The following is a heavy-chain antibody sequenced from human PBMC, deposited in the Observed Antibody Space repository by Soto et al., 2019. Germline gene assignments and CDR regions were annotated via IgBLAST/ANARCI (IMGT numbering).Heavy chain of an antibody. D-gene: IGHD2-21*02. CDR1: GGSISSGGYY. CDR2: IYYSGST. J-gene: IGHJ4*02. CDR3: ARDHCGDCYYFDY. V-gene: IGHV4-31*03. Sequence: QVQLQVSGPGLVKPSQTLSLTCTVSGGSISSGGYYWSWIRQHPGKGLEWIGYIYYSGSTYYNPSLKSRVTMSVDTSKNQFSLKLSSVTAADTAVYYCARDHCGDCYYFDYWGQGTLVTVSS.